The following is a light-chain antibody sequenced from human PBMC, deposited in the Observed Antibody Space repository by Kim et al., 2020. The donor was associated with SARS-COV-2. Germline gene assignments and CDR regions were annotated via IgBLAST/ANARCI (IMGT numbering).Light chain of an antibody. J-gene: IGKJ1*01. CDR1: QSLLYDSNGMDY. CDR2: WAS. Sequence: DIVMTQFPDSLAVSLGERATINCKSSQSLLYDSNGMDYLAWYQQKPGQPPRLLIYWASFRHSGVPDRFSGSGSGTDFTLTISSLQAEDAALYYCHQYFDAPRTFGQGTKVDIK. CDR3: HQYFDAPRT. V-gene: IGKV4-1*01.